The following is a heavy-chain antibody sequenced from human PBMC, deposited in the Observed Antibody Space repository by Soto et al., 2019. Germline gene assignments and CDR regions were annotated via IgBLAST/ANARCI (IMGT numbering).Heavy chain of an antibody. CDR3: PRYTRVPIDY. CDR2: VYDSAST. V-gene: IGHV4-61*01. Sequence: SETLRHTCTVSVGPVSRATYYWCWIRQTPGKGLEWLGYVYDSASTNYNPSLKSRVTISLETSKNQFSLKLTSVNAADTAVYYCPRYTRVPIDYWCQGKLVT. J-gene: IGHJ4*02. D-gene: IGHD2-15*01. CDR1: VGPVSRATYY.